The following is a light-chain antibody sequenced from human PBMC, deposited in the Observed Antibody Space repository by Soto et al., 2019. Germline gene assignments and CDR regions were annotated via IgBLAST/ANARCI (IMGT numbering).Light chain of an antibody. CDR2: GGS. Sequence: DILLTQSPGTLSLSPGERATLSCRASQSVRSNHLAWYQQKPGHAPSLLIYGGSSRATGIPVRLSGSGSETDFTLTITRLEPEDFAVYYCQQYSSSRTFGQGTKVDIK. CDR1: QSVRSNH. CDR3: QQYSSSRT. V-gene: IGKV3-20*01. J-gene: IGKJ1*01.